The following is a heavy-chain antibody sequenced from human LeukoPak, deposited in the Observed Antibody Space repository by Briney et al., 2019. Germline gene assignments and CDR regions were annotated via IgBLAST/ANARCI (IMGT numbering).Heavy chain of an antibody. J-gene: IGHJ4*02. V-gene: IGHV4-34*01. CDR3: AREGGPYRPLDY. Sequence: SETLSLTCAVYGGSFSGYYWSWIRQPPGKGLEWIGEINHSGSTNYNPSLKSRVTISVDTSKNQFSLKLSSVTAADTAVYYCAREGGPYRPLDYSGQGILVTVSS. CDR2: INHSGST. CDR1: GGSFSGYY.